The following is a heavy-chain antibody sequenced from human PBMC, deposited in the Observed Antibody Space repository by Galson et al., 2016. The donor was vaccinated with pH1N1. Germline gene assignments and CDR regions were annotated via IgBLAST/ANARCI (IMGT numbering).Heavy chain of an antibody. V-gene: IGHV1-24*01. CDR2: FDPEEREI. CDR3: AISKPVAGLPDSELDY. Sequence: SVKVSCKVSGYSLTDLSMRWVRQAPGKGLEWMGGFDPEEREIIYAQKFQGRGTMTADTSTDTAYMELSSLRSEDTAVYYCAISKPVAGLPDSELDYGGQGTLVTVSS. J-gene: IGHJ4*02. D-gene: IGHD6-19*01. CDR1: GYSLTDLS.